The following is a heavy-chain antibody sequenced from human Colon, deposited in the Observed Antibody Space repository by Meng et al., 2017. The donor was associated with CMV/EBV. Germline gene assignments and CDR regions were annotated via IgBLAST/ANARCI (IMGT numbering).Heavy chain of an antibody. CDR3: ARQVRDDYNYYYMDV. J-gene: IGHJ6*03. CDR2: IHYSGDT. Sequence: QGSGPALLQPSETLPLIRTFSGGSFNRDAYYWGWIRQSPGKGLEWIGSIHYSGDTYYNPSLKSRVTISVDTSKNQFSLRLTSVTAADTAIYYCARQVRDDYNYYYMDVWGKGTMVTVSS. CDR1: GGSFNRDAYY. V-gene: IGHV4-39*07. D-gene: IGHD5-24*01.